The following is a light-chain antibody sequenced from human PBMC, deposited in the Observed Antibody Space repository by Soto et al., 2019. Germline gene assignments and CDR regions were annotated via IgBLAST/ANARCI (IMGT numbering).Light chain of an antibody. CDR2: GAS. CDR3: QQYNSYSGT. CDR1: QDISNY. Sequence: DMQMTQSPSSLSASVGDRVTITCQASQDISNYLNWYQHKPGKAPRLLIYGASNLETGVPSRFSGSGSGTEFTLTISSLQPDDFATYYCQQYNSYSGTFGQGTKVDIK. J-gene: IGKJ1*01. V-gene: IGKV1-33*01.